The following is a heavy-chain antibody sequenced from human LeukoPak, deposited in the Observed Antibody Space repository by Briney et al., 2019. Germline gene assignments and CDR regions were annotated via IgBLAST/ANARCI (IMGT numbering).Heavy chain of an antibody. D-gene: IGHD3-22*01. V-gene: IGHV4-39*07. CDR2: IYYSGST. Sequence: SETLSLTCTVSGGSISSSSYYWGWIRQPPGKGLEWIGSIYYSGSTYYNSSLKSRVTISVDTSKNQFSLKLSSVTAADTAVYYCARGDHYYDSSGYPSFDYWGQGTLVTVSS. J-gene: IGHJ4*02. CDR3: ARGDHYYDSSGYPSFDY. CDR1: GGSISSSSYY.